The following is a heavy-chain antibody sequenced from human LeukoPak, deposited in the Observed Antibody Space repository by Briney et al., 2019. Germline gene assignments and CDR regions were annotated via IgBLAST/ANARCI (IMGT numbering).Heavy chain of an antibody. V-gene: IGHV4-59*08. CDR3: ASVPHITMVRGVTNRYYYYYGMDV. CDR1: GGSISSYY. CDR2: IYYSGST. Sequence: PSETLSLTCTVSGGSISSYYWSWIRQPPGKGLEWIGYIYYSGSTNYNPSLKSRVTISVDTSKNQFSLKLSSVTAADTAVYYCASVPHITMVRGVTNRYYYYYGMDVWGQGTTVTVPS. D-gene: IGHD3-10*01. J-gene: IGHJ6*02.